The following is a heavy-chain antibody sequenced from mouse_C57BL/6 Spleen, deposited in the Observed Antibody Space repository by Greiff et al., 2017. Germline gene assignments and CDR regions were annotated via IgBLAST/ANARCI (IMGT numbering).Heavy chain of an antibody. J-gene: IGHJ4*01. V-gene: IGHV1-55*01. CDR3: AIGWLLPLYYAMDY. Sequence: VQLQQPGAELVKPGASVKMSCKASGYTFTSYWITWVKQRPGQGLEWIGDIYPGSGSTNYNEKFKSKDTLTVDTSSSPAYMQLSSLTSEDSAVYYCAIGWLLPLYYAMDYWGQGTSVTVSS. CDR1: GYTFTSYW. D-gene: IGHD2-3*01. CDR2: IYPGSGST.